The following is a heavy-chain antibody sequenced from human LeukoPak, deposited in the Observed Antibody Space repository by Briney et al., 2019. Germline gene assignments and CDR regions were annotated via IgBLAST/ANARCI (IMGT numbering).Heavy chain of an antibody. CDR3: AHSGSYYHFDS. CDR1: RGSISSYY. Sequence: SETLSLTCTVSRGSISSYYWSWIRQPAGKGLEWIGSIYYSGSTYYNPSLKSRVTISVDTSKKQFSLKLSSVTAADTAVYSCAHSGSYYHFDSWGQGTLVTVSS. J-gene: IGHJ4*02. CDR2: IYYSGST. V-gene: IGHV4-59*05. D-gene: IGHD3-10*01.